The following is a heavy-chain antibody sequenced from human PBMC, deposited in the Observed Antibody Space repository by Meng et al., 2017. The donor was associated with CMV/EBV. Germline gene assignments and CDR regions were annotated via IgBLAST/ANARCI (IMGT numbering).Heavy chain of an antibody. CDR3: VKSFYKPLLPGH. D-gene: IGHD2-15*01. V-gene: IGHV3-74*01. CDR1: GFIFSNYW. CDR2: INEDGSAT. J-gene: IGHJ4*02. Sequence: GESLKISCATSGFIFSNYWIHWVRQAPGKGLNWVARINEDGSATTYADSVRGRVFVSRDNAKNTADLQMNTVSAEDTAVYYCVKSFYKPLLPGHWGQGIMVTVSS.